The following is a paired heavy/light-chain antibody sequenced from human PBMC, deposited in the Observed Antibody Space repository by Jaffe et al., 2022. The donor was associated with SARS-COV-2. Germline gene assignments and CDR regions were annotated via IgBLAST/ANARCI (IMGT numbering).Heavy chain of an antibody. CDR1: GGTFSSYA. Sequence: QVQLVQSGAEVKKPGSSVKVSCKASGGTFSSYAISWVRQAPGQGLEWMGGIIPIFGTANYAQKFQGRVTITADESTSTAYMELSSLRSEDTAVYYCARDAGASSDIVVVPAALQYNWFDPWGQGTLVTVSS. CDR2: IIPIFGTA. V-gene: IGHV1-69*01. J-gene: IGHJ5*02. CDR3: ARDAGASSDIVVVPAALQYNWFDP. D-gene: IGHD2-2*01.
Light chain of an antibody. J-gene: IGLJ2*01. Sequence: SYELTQPPSVSVSPGQTARITCSGDALPKQYAYWYQQKPGQAPVLVIYKDSERPSGIPERFSGSSSGTTVTLTISGVQAEDEADYYCQSADSSALLVVFGGGTKLTVL. V-gene: IGLV3-25*03. CDR3: QSADSSALLVV. CDR2: KDS. CDR1: ALPKQY.